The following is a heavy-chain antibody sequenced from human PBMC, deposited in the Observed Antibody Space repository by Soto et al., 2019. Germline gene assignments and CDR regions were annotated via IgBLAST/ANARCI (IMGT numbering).Heavy chain of an antibody. CDR3: AREGSSSGPDYEY. CDR1: GFIFSDYY. D-gene: IGHD3-22*01. V-gene: IGHV3-72*01. Sequence: GVSLRLSFLASGFIFSDYYLNWVSQAPGKGLEWVGRTRNKASSYTTDYAAFVKGRFTISRDDSKNLIYLQMNSLKTEDTAVYYCAREGSSSGPDYEYWGQGT. J-gene: IGHJ4*02. CDR2: TRNKASSYTT.